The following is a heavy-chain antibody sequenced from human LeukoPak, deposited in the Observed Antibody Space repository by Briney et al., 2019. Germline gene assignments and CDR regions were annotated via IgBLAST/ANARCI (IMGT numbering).Heavy chain of an antibody. Sequence: SETLSLTCTVPGGSMTDYYWSWIRQPPGKGLEWIGFIYYTGSTNYNPSLKSRLTVSLDTSKNQFSLELRSVTAADTAVYYCASGRYSYANEFWGLGTLVTVSS. CDR3: ASGRYSYANEF. CDR1: GGSMTDYY. J-gene: IGHJ4*02. D-gene: IGHD5-18*01. CDR2: IYYTGST. V-gene: IGHV4-59*01.